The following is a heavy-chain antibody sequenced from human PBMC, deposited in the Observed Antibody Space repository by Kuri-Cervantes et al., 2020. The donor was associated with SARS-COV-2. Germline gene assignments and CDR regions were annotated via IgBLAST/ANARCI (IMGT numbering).Heavy chain of an antibody. CDR3: ARSYDFWSGPSGSAFDI. Sequence: ASVKVSCKASGYTFTSYYMHWVRQAPGQGLEWMGIINPSGGSTNYAQKFQGRVTITADESTSTAYMELSSLRSEDTAVYYCARSYDFWSGPSGSAFDIWGQGTMVTVSS. D-gene: IGHD3-3*01. J-gene: IGHJ3*02. V-gene: IGHV1-46*01. CDR2: INPSGGST. CDR1: GYTFTSYY.